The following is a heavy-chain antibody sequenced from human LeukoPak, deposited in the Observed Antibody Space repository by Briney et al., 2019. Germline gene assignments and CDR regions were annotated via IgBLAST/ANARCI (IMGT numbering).Heavy chain of an antibody. CDR1: GGSISGYY. J-gene: IGHJ6*02. Sequence: SETLSLTCTVSGGSISGYYWSWIRQPPGKGLEWIGEINHSGSTNYNPSLKSRVTISVDTSKNQFSLKLSSVTDADTAVYYCASRALMLPYYYYGMDVWGQGTTVTVSS. CDR3: ASRALMLPYYYYGMDV. CDR2: INHSGST. D-gene: IGHD2-15*01. V-gene: IGHV4-34*01.